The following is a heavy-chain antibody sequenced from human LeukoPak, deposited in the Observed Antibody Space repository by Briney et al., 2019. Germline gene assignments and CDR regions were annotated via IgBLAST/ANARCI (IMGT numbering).Heavy chain of an antibody. Sequence: PSETLSLTCAVYGGSFSGYYWRWIRQPPGKGLEWIGEINHSGSTNYNPSLKSRVTISVDTSKNQFSLKLSSVTAADTAVYYCATRRSGGRASIDYWGQGTLVTVSS. V-gene: IGHV4-34*01. CDR2: INHSGST. CDR1: GGSFSGYY. D-gene: IGHD2-15*01. J-gene: IGHJ4*02. CDR3: ATRRSGGRASIDY.